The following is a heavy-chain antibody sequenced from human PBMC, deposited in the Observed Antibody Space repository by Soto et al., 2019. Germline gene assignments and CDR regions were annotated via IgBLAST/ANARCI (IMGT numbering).Heavy chain of an antibody. CDR3: APFVPLGVQGVINFGFPRLDP. CDR1: RYTLTELS. V-gene: IGHV1-24*01. J-gene: IGHJ5*02. Sequence: ASVKVSCKVSRYTLTELSMHWVRQAPGKGXEWMGGFDPEDGETIYAQKFQGRVTMTEDTSTDTAYMALSSLRSEDTAVYYCAPFVPLGVQGVINFGFPRLDPWGQGSLVTVSS. CDR2: FDPEDGET. D-gene: IGHD3-10*01.